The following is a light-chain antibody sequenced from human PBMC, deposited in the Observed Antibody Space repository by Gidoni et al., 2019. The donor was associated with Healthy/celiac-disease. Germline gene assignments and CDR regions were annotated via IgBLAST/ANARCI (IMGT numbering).Light chain of an antibody. CDR3: QQYNSSWT. CDR2: KAS. J-gene: IGKJ1*01. CDR1: HSISSW. V-gene: IGKV1-5*03. Sequence: DIQMTQSPSTLSASVGDRVTITCRASHSISSWLAWYQQKPGKAPKLLIYKASSLESGVPSRFSGSGSGTEFTLIISSLQPEDFATYYCQQYNSSWTFGQGTKVEIK.